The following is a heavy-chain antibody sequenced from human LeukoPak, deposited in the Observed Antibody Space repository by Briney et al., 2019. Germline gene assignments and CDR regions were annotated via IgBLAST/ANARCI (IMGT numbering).Heavy chain of an antibody. CDR3: AKALCSSTSCSTDY. CDR1: GFTFSSYA. D-gene: IGHD2-2*01. J-gene: IGHJ4*02. CDR2: ISGSGGST. Sequence: PGGSLRLSCAASGFTFSSYAMNWVRQAPGKGLEWVSSISGSGGSTYYADSVEGRFTISRDNSKNTLYLQMDSLGAEDTAVYYCAKALCSSTSCSTDYWGQGTLVTVSS. V-gene: IGHV3-23*01.